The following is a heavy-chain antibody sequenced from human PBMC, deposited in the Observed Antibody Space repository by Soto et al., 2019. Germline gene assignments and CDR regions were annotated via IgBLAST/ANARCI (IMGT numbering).Heavy chain of an antibody. CDR3: ARDGSPYGEPHDAFDI. D-gene: IGHD4-17*01. Sequence: LRLSCAASGFTFSDYSLHWVRQAPGKGLQWVALISYDGNNKDFADSVNGRFSISRDNSRNTLYLQLNSLRLEDTAMYYCARDGSPYGEPHDAFDIWGQGTLVTVSS. J-gene: IGHJ3*02. CDR2: ISYDGNNK. CDR1: GFTFSDYS. V-gene: IGHV3-30-3*01.